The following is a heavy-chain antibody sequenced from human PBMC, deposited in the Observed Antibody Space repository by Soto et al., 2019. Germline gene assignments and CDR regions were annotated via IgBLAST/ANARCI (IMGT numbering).Heavy chain of an antibody. CDR1: GYSFTSYW. J-gene: IGHJ6*02. CDR2: IYPGDSDT. D-gene: IGHD4-17*01. Sequence: GESLKISCKVSGYSFTSYWIGWVRQMPGKGLEWMGIIYPGDSDTRYSPSFQGQVTISADKSISTAYLQWSSLKASDTAMYYCARHPTRSLYGDYVRRYYYYGMDVWGQGTTVTVS. V-gene: IGHV5-51*01. CDR3: ARHPTRSLYGDYVRRYYYYGMDV.